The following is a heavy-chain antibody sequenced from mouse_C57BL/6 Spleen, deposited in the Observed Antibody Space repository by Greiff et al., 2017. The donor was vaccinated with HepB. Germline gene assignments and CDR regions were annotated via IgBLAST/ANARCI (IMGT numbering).Heavy chain of an antibody. CDR1: GYSITSGYY. CDR3: ARSSYDYEDY. CDR2: ISYDGSN. V-gene: IGHV3-6*01. J-gene: IGHJ2*01. Sequence: EVHLVESGPGLVKPSQSLSLTCSVTGYSITSGYYWNWIRQFPGNKLEWMGYISYDGSNNYNPSLKNRISITRDTSKNQFFLKLNSVTTEDTATYYCARSSYDYEDYWGQGTTLTVSS. D-gene: IGHD2-4*01.